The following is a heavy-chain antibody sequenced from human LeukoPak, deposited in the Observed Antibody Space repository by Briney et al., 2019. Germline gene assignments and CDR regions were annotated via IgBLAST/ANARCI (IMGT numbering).Heavy chain of an antibody. J-gene: IGHJ4*02. Sequence: PGGSLRLSCAASGFTFSSYWMSWVRQAPGKGLEWVANIKQDGSEKYYVDSVKGRFTISRDNAKNSLYLQMNSLRAEDTAVYYCARDGVLGYCSSTSCYADYWGQGTLVTVSS. CDR3: ARDGVLGYCSSTSCYADY. CDR2: IKQDGSEK. V-gene: IGHV3-7*01. D-gene: IGHD2-2*01. CDR1: GFTFSSYW.